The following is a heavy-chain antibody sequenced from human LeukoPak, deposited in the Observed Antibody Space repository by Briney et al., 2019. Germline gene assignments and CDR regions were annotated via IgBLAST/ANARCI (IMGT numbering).Heavy chain of an antibody. V-gene: IGHV3-23*01. J-gene: IGHJ4*02. CDR1: GFTFSSYA. CDR3: AKETYSSGWYPYFDD. Sequence: GGSLRLSCVASGFTFSSYAMSWVRQAPGQGLEWVSGISGSGGSTYYADSVKGRFTISRDNSKNTLFLQMNSLRAEATAVYYCAKETYSSGWYPYFDDWGQGTLVTVSS. D-gene: IGHD6-19*01. CDR2: ISGSGGST.